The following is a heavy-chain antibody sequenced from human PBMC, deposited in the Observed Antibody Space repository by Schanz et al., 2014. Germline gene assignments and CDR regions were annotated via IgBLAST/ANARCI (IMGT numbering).Heavy chain of an antibody. J-gene: IGHJ6*03. Sequence: QVQLQESGPGLVRPSETLSLTCTVSGGSISSYYWSWIRQSPGKGPEWIGYITYSGSTSFNPSLKSRLTMSVDTSKNQFSLRLSSVTAADTAVYYCARAPVTVGPYHYYMDVWGKGTTVAVSS. V-gene: IGHV4-59*12. D-gene: IGHD4-17*01. CDR2: ITYSGST. CDR3: ARAPVTVGPYHYYMDV. CDR1: GGSISSYY.